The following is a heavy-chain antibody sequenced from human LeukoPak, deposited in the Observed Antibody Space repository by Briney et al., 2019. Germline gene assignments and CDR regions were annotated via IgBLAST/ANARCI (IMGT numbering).Heavy chain of an antibody. D-gene: IGHD4-17*01. J-gene: IGHJ2*01. CDR1: GFTFKTYG. CDR3: ARPDRDYGDYWYFDL. CDR2: ISSSSSST. Sequence: GGSLRLSCAASGFTFKTYGMHWVRQAAGKGLEWVSYISSSSSSTNYADSVEGRFTISRDNAKNSLYLQMNSLRAEDTAVYYCARPDRDYGDYWYFDLWGRGTLVTVSS. V-gene: IGHV3-48*04.